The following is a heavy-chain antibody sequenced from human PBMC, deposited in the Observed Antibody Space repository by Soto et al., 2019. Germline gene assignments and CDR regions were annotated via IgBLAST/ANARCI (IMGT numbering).Heavy chain of an antibody. Sequence: PGGSLRLSCSASGFTFSGHWMHWVRQAPGKGLEWVSRIGGDGTSRSYGDCAKGRFTISRDNAKNTLYLYLSSLTVDDTAVYYCVRVLDILTGYYDSWGQGTMVTVSS. CDR3: VRVLDILTGYYDS. J-gene: IGHJ5*01. CDR1: GFTFSGHW. D-gene: IGHD3-9*01. CDR2: IGGDGTSR. V-gene: IGHV3-74*01.